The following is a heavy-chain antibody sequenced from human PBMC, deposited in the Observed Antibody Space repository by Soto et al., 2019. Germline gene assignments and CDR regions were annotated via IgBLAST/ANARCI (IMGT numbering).Heavy chain of an antibody. D-gene: IGHD1-26*01. CDR1: GVSISTYY. V-gene: IGHV4-59*01. J-gene: IGHJ4*02. Sequence: SETLSLTCTVSGVSISTYYWNWIRQPPGKGLEWIGYIYYMGRTNYNSSLKSRVTMSIDTSKNQFSLKLSSVTAADTAIYYCARDAVGATHFDYWGQGAPVTVS. CDR3: ARDAVGATHFDY. CDR2: IYYMGRT.